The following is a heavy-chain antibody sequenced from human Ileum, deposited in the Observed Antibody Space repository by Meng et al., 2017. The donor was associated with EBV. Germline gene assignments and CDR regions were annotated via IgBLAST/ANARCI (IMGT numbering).Heavy chain of an antibody. Sequence: HVQLLQGGAGRLKHSRTLSLTCAGYGGSLTDYYWTWIRQPPGKGLEWIGEINPSEGTNYNPSLKSRVTISVDTSKNQVSLKLSSVTPADTAVYYCAMRKVEMRAITPDNWLDPWGQGTLVTVSS. CDR3: AMRKVEMRAITPDNWLDP. CDR1: GGSLTDYY. J-gene: IGHJ5*02. D-gene: IGHD2-21*01. CDR2: INPSEGT. V-gene: IGHV4-34*01.